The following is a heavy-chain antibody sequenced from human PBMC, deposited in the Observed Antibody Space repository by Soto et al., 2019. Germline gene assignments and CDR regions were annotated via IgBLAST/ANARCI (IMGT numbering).Heavy chain of an antibody. V-gene: IGHV4-4*02. CDR1: GGSFTSNNW. CDR2: IYRTGST. J-gene: IGHJ4*02. CDR3: ASRDPGTSVDY. Sequence: SETLSLTCAVSGGSFTSNNWWTRVRQPPGQGLEWIGEIYRTGSTNYNPSLKSRVTISLDKSENQFSLKVTSLTAADTAVYYCASRDPGTSVDYWGQGTLVTVSS. D-gene: IGHD1-7*01.